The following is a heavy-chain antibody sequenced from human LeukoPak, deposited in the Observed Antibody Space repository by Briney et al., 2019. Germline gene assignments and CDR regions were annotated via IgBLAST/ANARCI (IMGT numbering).Heavy chain of an antibody. J-gene: IGHJ6*02. V-gene: IGHV3-30*18. CDR3: AKHGYSGSCYICYCGMDV. D-gene: IGHD3-10*01. CDR2: ILYDGNNE. CDR1: GFTFSTYG. Sequence: GGSLRLSCAASGFTFSTYGMHWVRQAPGKGLEWLAVILYDGNNEDYADSVKGRFTISRDNSKNTLYLQINGLRPDETAVYYCAKHGYSGSCYICYCGMDVWGQGTTVTVSS.